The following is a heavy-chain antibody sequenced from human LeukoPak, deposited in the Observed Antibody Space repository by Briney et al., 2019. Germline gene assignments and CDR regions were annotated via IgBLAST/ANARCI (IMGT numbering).Heavy chain of an antibody. CDR2: IRSKAYGGTT. CDR1: GFTFSDYA. CDR3: TRGRRATHDY. Sequence: PGGTLRLSCVASGFTFSDYAMNWVRQAPGKGLEWVGFIRSKAYGGTTEYAAAVKGRFTISRDDSKSIAYLQMNSLKTEDTAVYYCTRGRRATHDYWGQGTLVTVSS. J-gene: IGHJ4*02. D-gene: IGHD1-26*01. V-gene: IGHV3-49*04.